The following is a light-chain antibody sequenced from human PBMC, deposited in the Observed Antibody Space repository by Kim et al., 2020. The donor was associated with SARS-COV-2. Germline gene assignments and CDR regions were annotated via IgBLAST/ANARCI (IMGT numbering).Light chain of an antibody. J-gene: IGKJ1*01. V-gene: IGKV1-39*01. Sequence: DIQMTQSPSSLSASVGDRVTITCRASQSIKLLIYAASSLQSGVPSRFSGSGSGTDFTLTISSLQPEDFATYYCQQSYSTFTWTFGQGTKVDIK. CDR3: QQSYSTFTWT. CDR2: AAS. CDR1: QSI.